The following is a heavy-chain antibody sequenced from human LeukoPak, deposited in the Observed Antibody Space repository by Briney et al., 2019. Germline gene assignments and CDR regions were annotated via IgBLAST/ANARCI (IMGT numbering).Heavy chain of an antibody. J-gene: IGHJ4*02. CDR3: ARVPESYFDY. CDR1: GFTFSSYA. Sequence: GGSLRLSCAASGFTFSSYAMSWVRQAPGKGLEWVSYISSSGSTIYYADSVKGRFTISRDNAKNSLYLQMNSLRAEDTAVYYCARVPESYFDYWGQGTLVTVSS. CDR2: ISSSGSTI. V-gene: IGHV3-48*04.